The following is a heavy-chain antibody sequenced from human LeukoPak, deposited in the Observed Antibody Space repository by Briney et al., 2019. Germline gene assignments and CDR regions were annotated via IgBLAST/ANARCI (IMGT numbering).Heavy chain of an antibody. CDR3: ARKSAVAANWFDP. J-gene: IGHJ5*02. CDR1: GGSISGYY. V-gene: IGHV4-34*01. Sequence: SETLSLTCTVSGGSISGYYWSWIRQPPGKGLEWIGEINHSGSTNYNPSLKSRVTISVDTSKNQFSLKLSSVTAADTAVYYCARKSAVAANWFDPWGQGTLVTVSS. CDR2: INHSGST. D-gene: IGHD6-19*01.